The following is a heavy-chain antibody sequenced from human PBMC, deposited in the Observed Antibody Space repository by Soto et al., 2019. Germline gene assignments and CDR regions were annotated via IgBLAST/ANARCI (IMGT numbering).Heavy chain of an antibody. J-gene: IGHJ4*02. CDR2: IGTAGDT. CDR1: GFTFSSYD. D-gene: IGHD5-12*01. V-gene: IGHV3-13*01. Sequence: GGSLRLSCAASGFTFSSYDMHWVRQATGQGLEWVSAIGTAGDTYYPGSVKGRFTISRENAKNSLYLQMNSLRAGDTAVYYCARGSDNSGYDFGGQGTLVTVS. CDR3: ARGSDNSGYDF.